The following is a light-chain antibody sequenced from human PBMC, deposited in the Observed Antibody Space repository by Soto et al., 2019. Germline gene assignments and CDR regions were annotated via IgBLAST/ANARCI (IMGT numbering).Light chain of an antibody. CDR1: QDISTH. CDR3: QQYDDLLT. J-gene: IGKJ4*01. CDR2: DAS. Sequence: DIQMTQSPSSLSASVGDRVTGTCQASQDISTHLNWFQQRPGKAPKLLIYDASTLETGVPSRFSGSGSGTHFTFTIASLQPEDFATYYCQQYDDLLTFGGGTKVDI. V-gene: IGKV1-33*01.